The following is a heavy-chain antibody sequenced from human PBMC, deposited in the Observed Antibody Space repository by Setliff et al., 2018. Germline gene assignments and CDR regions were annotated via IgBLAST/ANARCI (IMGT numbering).Heavy chain of an antibody. D-gene: IGHD2-21*01. V-gene: IGHV4-34*12. Sequence: ESLKISCAASGFTFSSYSMNWVRQPPGKRLEWIGEIIHSGSTNYNPSLKSRVTISMDTSKNQFSLTVSSVTAADTAVYYCARSFSRCEKFLLDYWGQGALVTVSS. CDR1: GFTFSSYS. CDR3: ARSFSRCEKFLLDY. J-gene: IGHJ4*02. CDR2: IIHSGST.